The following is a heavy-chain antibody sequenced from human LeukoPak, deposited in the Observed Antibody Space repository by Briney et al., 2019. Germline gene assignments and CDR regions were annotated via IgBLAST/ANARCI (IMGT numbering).Heavy chain of an antibody. D-gene: IGHD1-14*01. V-gene: IGHV3-74*01. CDR2: INSDGTGT. Sequence: PGGSLRLSCAASGFTFSDYYIHWVRQAPGKGLVWVSRINSDGTGTTYADSVKGRFTISRDNAKNTLFLQMNSLRAEDTAVYYCATETNGRHYDYWGQGTLLTVSS. CDR3: ATETNGRHYDY. CDR1: GFTFSDYY. J-gene: IGHJ4*02.